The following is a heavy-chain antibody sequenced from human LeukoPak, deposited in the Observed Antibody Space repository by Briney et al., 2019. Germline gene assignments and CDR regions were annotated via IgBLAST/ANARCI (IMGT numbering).Heavy chain of an antibody. CDR3: ATKGYSSGWYDWFDP. CDR1: GYTFTSYD. V-gene: IGHV1-8*01. Sequence: ASVKVSCKASGYTFTSYDINWVRQATGQGLEWMGWMNPNSGNTGYAQKFQGRVTMTEDTSTDTAYMELSSLRSEDTAVYYCATKGYSSGWYDWFDPWGQGTLVTVSS. D-gene: IGHD6-13*01. J-gene: IGHJ5*02. CDR2: MNPNSGNT.